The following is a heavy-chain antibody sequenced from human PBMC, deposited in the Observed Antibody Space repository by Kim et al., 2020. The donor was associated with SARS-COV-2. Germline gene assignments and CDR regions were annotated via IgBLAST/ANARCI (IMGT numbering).Heavy chain of an antibody. CDR3: AREVVGAKDYYYYYMDV. CDR1: GGTFSSYA. D-gene: IGHD1-26*01. J-gene: IGHJ6*03. V-gene: IGHV1-69*04. Sequence: SVKVSCKASGGTFSSYAISWVRQAPGQGLEWMGRIIPILGIANYAQKFQGRVTITADKSTSTAYMELSSLRSEDTAVYYCAREVVGAKDYYYYYMDVWGKGTTVTVSS. CDR2: IIPILGIA.